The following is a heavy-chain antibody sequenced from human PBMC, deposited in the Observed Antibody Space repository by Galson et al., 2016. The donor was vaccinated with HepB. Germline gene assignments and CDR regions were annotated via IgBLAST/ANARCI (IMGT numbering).Heavy chain of an antibody. V-gene: IGHV3-23*01. D-gene: IGHD2-21*01. Sequence: SLRLSCAATGFTLRTYAMSWVRQGPGKRLEWVSAISNSGSTTYYADSVKGRFAISRDNSKNTLYLQMNSLRVEETALYYCAKEFVATGAVVGDYWGQGTLVTVSS. CDR2: ISNSGSTT. CDR3: AKEFVATGAVVGDY. CDR1: GFTLRTYA. J-gene: IGHJ4*02.